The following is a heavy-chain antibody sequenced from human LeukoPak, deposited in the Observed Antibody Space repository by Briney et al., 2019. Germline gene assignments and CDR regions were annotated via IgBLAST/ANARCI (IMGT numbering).Heavy chain of an antibody. CDR1: GYTLTHCY. CDR3: ERVNYYYGSGSYSYYYGMDV. Sequence: GSSVKVSCMASGYTLTHCYMHWVRQAPGQGLEWMGWINPNSGGTGRPQKLPGRGTVARDTSIGTTYMELSRLRSDDTAVYYCERVNYYYGSGSYSYYYGMDVWGQGTTVTVSS. J-gene: IGHJ6*02. D-gene: IGHD3-10*01. CDR2: INPNSGGT. V-gene: IGHV1-2*02.